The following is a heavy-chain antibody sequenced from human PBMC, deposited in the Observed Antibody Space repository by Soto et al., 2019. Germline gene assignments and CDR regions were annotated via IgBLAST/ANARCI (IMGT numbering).Heavy chain of an antibody. D-gene: IGHD3-3*01. V-gene: IGHV3-7*01. J-gene: IGHJ2*01. CDR3: ARGYYDFWGGYYGWYFDL. CDR1: GFTFSSYW. Sequence: GGSLRLSCAASGFTFSSYWMSWVRQAPGKGLEWVANIKQDGSEKYYVDSVKGRFTISRDNAKNSLYLQMNSLRAEDTAVYYCARGYYDFWGGYYGWYFDLWGRGTLVTVSS. CDR2: IKQDGSEK.